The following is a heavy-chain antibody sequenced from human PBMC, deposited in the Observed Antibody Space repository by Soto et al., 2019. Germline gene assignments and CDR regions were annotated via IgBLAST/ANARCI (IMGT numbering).Heavy chain of an antibody. Sequence: GGSLRLSCEASGFSFISYSIHWVRQAPGKGLEWVAVISSDGSNKEYAESVRGRFTISIDNSKNTIYLEMNDLRVEDTAVYYCVKVRGIVGYAFDFWGQGTLVTVSS. V-gene: IGHV3-30*04. CDR1: GFSFISYS. J-gene: IGHJ4*02. CDR2: ISSDGSNK. D-gene: IGHD1-26*01. CDR3: VKVRGIVGYAFDF.